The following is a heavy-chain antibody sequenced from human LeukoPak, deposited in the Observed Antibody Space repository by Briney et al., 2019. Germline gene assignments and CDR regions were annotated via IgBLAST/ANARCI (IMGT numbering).Heavy chain of an antibody. J-gene: IGHJ4*02. CDR1: GGSISSYY. D-gene: IGHD4-17*01. Sequence: SETLSLTCTVSGGSISSYYWSWIRQPPGKGLEWIGYIYYSGSTNYNPSLKSRVTISVDTSKNQFSLKLSSVTAADTAVYYCARTPNYGDYVWFHDYWGQGTLVTVSS. V-gene: IGHV4-59*01. CDR2: IYYSGST. CDR3: ARTPNYGDYVWFHDY.